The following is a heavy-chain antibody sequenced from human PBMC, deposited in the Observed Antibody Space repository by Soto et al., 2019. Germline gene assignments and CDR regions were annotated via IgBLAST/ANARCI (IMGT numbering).Heavy chain of an antibody. J-gene: IGHJ4*02. CDR3: ARVPGR. V-gene: IGHV4-61*01. CDR1: GGSVNIGTYY. CDR2: IHYSGST. Sequence: ETLSLTCTVPGGSVNIGTYYWSWIRQPPGKGLEWIGFIHYSGSTNYNPSLKGRVTMSVDRSKNQFSLTLSSVTAADTAVYYCARVPGRWGEGTLVAVSS.